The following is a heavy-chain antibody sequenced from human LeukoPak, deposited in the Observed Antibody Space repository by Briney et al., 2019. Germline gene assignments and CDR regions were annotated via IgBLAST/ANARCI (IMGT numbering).Heavy chain of an antibody. V-gene: IGHV1-2*02. Sequence: ASVKVSCKASGYTFTGYYMHWVRQAPGQGLEWMGWINPNSGGTNYAQKFQGRVTMTRDTSISTAYMELSRLRSDDTAVYHCARARIITMVRGYAFDIWGQGTMVTVSS. CDR3: ARARIITMVRGYAFDI. CDR1: GYTFTGYY. J-gene: IGHJ3*02. D-gene: IGHD3-10*01. CDR2: INPNSGGT.